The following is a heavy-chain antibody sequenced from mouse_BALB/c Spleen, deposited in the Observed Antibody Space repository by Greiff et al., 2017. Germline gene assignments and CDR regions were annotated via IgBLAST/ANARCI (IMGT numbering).Heavy chain of an antibody. V-gene: IGHV6-6*02. Sequence: EVMLVESGGGLVQPGGSMKLSCVASGFTFSNYWMNWVRQSPEKGLEWVAEIRLKSNNYATHYAESVKGRFTISRDDSKSSVYLQMNNLRAEDTGIYYCLYRYDRVYYAMDYWGQGTSVTVSS. CDR1: GFTFSNYW. D-gene: IGHD2-14*01. J-gene: IGHJ4*01. CDR3: LYRYDRVYYAMDY. CDR2: IRLKSNNYAT.